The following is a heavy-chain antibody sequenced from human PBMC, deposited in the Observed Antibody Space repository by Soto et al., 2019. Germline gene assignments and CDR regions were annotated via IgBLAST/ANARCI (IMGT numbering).Heavy chain of an antibody. Sequence: TSETLSLTCTVSGGSISSGGYYWSWIRQHPGKGLEWIGYIYYSGSTYYNPSLKSRVTISVDTSKNQFSLKLSSVTAADTAVYYCARGSAMVRGVTFDYWGQGTLVTVSS. CDR1: GGSISSGGYY. J-gene: IGHJ4*02. V-gene: IGHV4-31*03. D-gene: IGHD3-10*01. CDR3: ARGSAMVRGVTFDY. CDR2: IYYSGST.